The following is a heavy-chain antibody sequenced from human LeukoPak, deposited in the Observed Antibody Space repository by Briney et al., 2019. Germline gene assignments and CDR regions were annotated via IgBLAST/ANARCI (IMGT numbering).Heavy chain of an antibody. J-gene: IGHJ5*02. CDR2: INSGGSGT. CDR3: ARDPLGAAAGTNWFGT. CDR1: GFTFSSYW. V-gene: IGHV3-74*01. Sequence: GGSLRLSCAASGFTFSSYWMHWVRHAPGKGLVWVSRINSGGSGTTYADSVKGRFTISRDNAKNTLYLQMNSLRVEDTAVYYCARDPLGAAAGTNWFGTWGQGTLVTVSS. D-gene: IGHD6-13*01.